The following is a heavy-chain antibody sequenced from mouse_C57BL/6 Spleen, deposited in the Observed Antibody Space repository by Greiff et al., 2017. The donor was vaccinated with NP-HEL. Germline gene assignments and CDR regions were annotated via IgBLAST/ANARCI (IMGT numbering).Heavy chain of an antibody. V-gene: IGHV1-55*01. J-gene: IGHJ2*01. CDR3: AREGVDRQLRRDFDY. CDR2: IYPGSGST. Sequence: QVQLQQPGAELVKPGASVKMSCKASGYTFTSYWITWVKQRPGQGLEWIGEIYPGSGSTNYNEKFKSKATLTVDTSSSTAYMQLSSLTSEDSAVYYCAREGVDRQLRRDFDYWGQGTTLTVSS. D-gene: IGHD3-2*02. CDR1: GYTFTSYW.